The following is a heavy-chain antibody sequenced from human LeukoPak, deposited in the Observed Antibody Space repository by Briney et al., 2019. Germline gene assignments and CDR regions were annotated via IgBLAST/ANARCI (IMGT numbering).Heavy chain of an antibody. CDR2: ISSSSSTI. CDR3: ARGEQLVRGAFDI. Sequence: GGSLRLSCAASGFTFSSYSMNWVRQAPGKGLEWVSYISSSSSTIYYADSVKGRFTISRDNAKNSLYLQMNSLRAEDTAVYYCARGEQLVRGAFDIWGQGTMVTVSS. CDR1: GFTFSSYS. J-gene: IGHJ3*02. V-gene: IGHV3-48*01. D-gene: IGHD6-6*01.